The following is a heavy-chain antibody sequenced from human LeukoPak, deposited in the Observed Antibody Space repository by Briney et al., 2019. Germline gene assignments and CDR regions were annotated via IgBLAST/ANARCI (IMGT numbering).Heavy chain of an antibody. D-gene: IGHD6-6*01. Sequence: SETLSLTCAVYGGSFSGCYWSWIRQPPGKGLEWIGEINHSGSTNYNPSLKSRVTISVDTSKNQFSLKLSSVTAADTAVYYCARGPPSSSPPDYWGQGTLVTVSS. CDR1: GGSFSGCY. J-gene: IGHJ4*02. V-gene: IGHV4-34*01. CDR3: ARGPPSSSPPDY. CDR2: INHSGST.